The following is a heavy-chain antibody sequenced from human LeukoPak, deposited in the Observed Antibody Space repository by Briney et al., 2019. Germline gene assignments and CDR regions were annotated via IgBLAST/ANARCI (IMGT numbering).Heavy chain of an antibody. J-gene: IGHJ4*02. CDR1: GGSISSYY. CDR3: ASHPDSSGYYGY. D-gene: IGHD3-22*01. V-gene: IGHV4-59*08. CDR2: IYYSGST. Sequence: PSETLSLTCTVSGGSISSYYWSWIRQPPGKGLEWIGYIYYSGSTNYNPSLKSRVTISVDTSKNQFSLKLSSVTAADTAVYYCASHPDSSGYYGYWGQGTLVTVSS.